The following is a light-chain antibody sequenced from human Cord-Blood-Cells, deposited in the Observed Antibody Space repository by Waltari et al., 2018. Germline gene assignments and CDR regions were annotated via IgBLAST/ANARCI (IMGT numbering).Light chain of an antibody. CDR1: SSNIGAGYA. CDR3: QSYDSSLSVVV. Sequence: QSVLTQPPSVSGAPGQRVTISCTGSSSNIGAGYAVHRYQQLPGTAPKLLIYGNSNRPSGVPDRFSGSKSGTSASLAITGLQDEDEADYYCQSYDSSLSVVVFGGGTKLTVL. J-gene: IGLJ2*01. CDR2: GNS. V-gene: IGLV1-40*01.